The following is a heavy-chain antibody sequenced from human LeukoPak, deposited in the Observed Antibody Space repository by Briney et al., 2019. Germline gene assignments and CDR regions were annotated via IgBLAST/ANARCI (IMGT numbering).Heavy chain of an antibody. D-gene: IGHD4-23*01. CDR3: ARGGGNCGDYYDYYGLDV. CDR1: GGSFSGYY. J-gene: IGHJ6*02. Sequence: PSETLSLTCAVYGGSFSGYYWSWIRQPPGKGLEWIGEISHSGSTNYNPSLRSRVTISLDTSNNQASLKLSSVTAADTAVYYCARGGGNCGDYYDYYGLDVWGQGTTVTVSS. CDR2: ISHSGST. V-gene: IGHV4-34*01.